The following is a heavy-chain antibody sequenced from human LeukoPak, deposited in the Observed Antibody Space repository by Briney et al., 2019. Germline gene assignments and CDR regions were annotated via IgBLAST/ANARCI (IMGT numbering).Heavy chain of an antibody. V-gene: IGHV4-59*01. J-gene: IGHJ5*02. CDR1: GVSISSYY. Sequence: PSETLSLTCTVSGVSISSYYWSWIRQPPGKGPEWIGYIYYSGSTNYNPSLKSRVTISVDTSKNQFSLKLSSVTAADTAVYYCARVVATRASNWFDPWGQGTLVTVSS. D-gene: IGHD5-12*01. CDR3: ARVVATRASNWFDP. CDR2: IYYSGST.